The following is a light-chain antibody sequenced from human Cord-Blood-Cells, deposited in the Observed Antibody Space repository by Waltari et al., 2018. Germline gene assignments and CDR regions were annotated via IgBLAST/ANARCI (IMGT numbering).Light chain of an antibody. J-gene: IGLJ3*02. Sequence: QSALTQPRSVSGSPGQSVTISCTGTSSDVGGYNYVSWYPQHPGKAPKLMIYDFSKRPSGVPSRFSGSKSGNTTSLTSSGLQAEDEADYYFCSYAGSYTLVFGGGTKLTVL. CDR3: CSYAGSYTLV. CDR2: DFS. V-gene: IGLV2-11*01. CDR1: SSDVGGYNY.